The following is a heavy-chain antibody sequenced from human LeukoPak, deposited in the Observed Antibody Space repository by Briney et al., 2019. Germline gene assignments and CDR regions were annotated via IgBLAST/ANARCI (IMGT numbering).Heavy chain of an antibody. V-gene: IGHV3-30*18. J-gene: IGHJ4*02. CDR3: AKDYLITASYFDY. Sequence: PGGSLRLSCAASGLIFNSYAMHWVRQAPGKGLEWVAVISYDGDTAYYADSMKGRFTISRDNSKNTVYLQMNNLGVEDTAVYYCAKDYLITASYFDYWGQGTLVTVSS. CDR2: ISYDGDTA. CDR1: GLIFNSYA.